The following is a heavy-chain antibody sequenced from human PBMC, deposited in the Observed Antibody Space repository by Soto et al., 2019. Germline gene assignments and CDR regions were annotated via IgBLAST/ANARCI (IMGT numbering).Heavy chain of an antibody. Sequence: GGSLRLSCAASGFTFSSYAMHWVRQAPGKGLEWVAVISYDGSNKYYADSVKGRFTISRDNSKNTLYLQMNSLRAEDTAVYYCARDITMVRGVMEDYWGQGTLVTVSS. CDR2: ISYDGSNK. CDR3: ARDITMVRGVMEDY. CDR1: GFTFSSYA. J-gene: IGHJ4*02. V-gene: IGHV3-30-3*01. D-gene: IGHD3-10*01.